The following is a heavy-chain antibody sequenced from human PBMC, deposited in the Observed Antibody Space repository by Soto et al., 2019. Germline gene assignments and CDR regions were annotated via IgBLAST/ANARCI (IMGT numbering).Heavy chain of an antibody. J-gene: IGHJ6*02. CDR2: INGYNGNT. D-gene: IGHD3-10*01. V-gene: IGHV1-18*01. CDR3: VSEGDGVYYYSGMDV. CDR1: GYTFTNYG. Sequence: QVQLVQSGDEVKKPGASVKVSCKASGYTFTNYGISWVRQAPGQGLEWMGWINGYNGNTVYTQKIQGRLTMTAETSTATAYIELRSLRSEDTAVYYCVSEGDGVYYYSGMDVWGQGTTVIVSS.